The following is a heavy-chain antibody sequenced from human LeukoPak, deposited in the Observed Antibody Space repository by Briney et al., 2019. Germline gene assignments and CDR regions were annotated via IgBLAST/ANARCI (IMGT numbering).Heavy chain of an antibody. CDR2: IYYSGST. V-gene: IGHV4-59*01. D-gene: IGHD2-15*01. CDR1: GGSISSYY. CDR3: ARAQGYCSGGSCYSNWFDP. Sequence: SETLSLTCTVSGGSISSYYWSWIRQPPGKGLEWIGHIYYSGSTNYNPSLKSRVTISVDTSKNQFSLKLSSVTAADTAVYYCARAQGYCSGGSCYSNWFDPWGQGTLVTVSS. J-gene: IGHJ5*02.